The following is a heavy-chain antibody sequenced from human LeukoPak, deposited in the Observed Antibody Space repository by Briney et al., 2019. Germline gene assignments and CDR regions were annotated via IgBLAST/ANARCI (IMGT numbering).Heavy chain of an antibody. V-gene: IGHV3-74*03. CDR3: ANSNRGDWSDAFDI. Sequence: PGGSLRLSCAASGFTFSTYWMHWVRQATGKGLVWVSRIKSDGSSIMYADSVRGRFTISRDNAKNTLYLQMNSLRAEDTAVYYCANSNRGDWSDAFDIWGQGTMVTVSS. CDR2: IKSDGSSI. J-gene: IGHJ3*02. CDR1: GFTFSTYW. D-gene: IGHD2-21*02.